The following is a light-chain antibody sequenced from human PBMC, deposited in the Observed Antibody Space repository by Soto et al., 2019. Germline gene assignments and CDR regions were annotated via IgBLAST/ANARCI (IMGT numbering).Light chain of an antibody. J-gene: IGKJ3*01. CDR1: QSISRY. CDR3: QQRSDWPPFT. V-gene: IGKV3-11*01. Sequence: EIVLTQSPATLSLSPGERATLSCRASQSISRYLAWYQQKPGQAPRLLIYDSSKKDTGIPARFSGSGSGTDFTLTISSLEPEDFAVYYCQQRSDWPPFTFGPGTKVDI. CDR2: DSS.